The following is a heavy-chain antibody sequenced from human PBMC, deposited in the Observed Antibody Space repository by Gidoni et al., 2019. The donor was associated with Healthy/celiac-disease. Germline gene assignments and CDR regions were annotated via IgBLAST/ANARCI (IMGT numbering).Heavy chain of an antibody. CDR1: GYSVTSYW. CDR3: ARMEARRGFDD. J-gene: IGHJ4*02. CDR2: IYPGDSDT. D-gene: IGHD6-6*01. V-gene: IGHV5-51*01. Sequence: ELQLVPSGAAVTPPGESLKISCTGSGYSVTSYWIGWVRQMPGKGLEWMGIIYPGDSDTRYSPSCQGQVTISADKSISTADLQWSSLKASDTAMYYCARMEARRGFDDWGQGTLVTVSS.